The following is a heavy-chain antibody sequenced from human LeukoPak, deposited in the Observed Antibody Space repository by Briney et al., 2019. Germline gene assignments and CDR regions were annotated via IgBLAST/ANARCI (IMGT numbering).Heavy chain of an antibody. CDR2: IYYSGST. CDR3: ARGRGGGGSSNNWFDP. CDR1: GGSINSYY. J-gene: IGHJ5*02. D-gene: IGHD2-15*01. V-gene: IGHV4-59*01. Sequence: SETLSLTCTVSGGSINSYYWSWIRQPPGKGLEWIGYIYYSGSTNYNPSLKSRVTISVDTSKNQFSLKLSSVTAADTAVYYCARGRGGGGSSNNWFDPWGQGTLVTVSS.